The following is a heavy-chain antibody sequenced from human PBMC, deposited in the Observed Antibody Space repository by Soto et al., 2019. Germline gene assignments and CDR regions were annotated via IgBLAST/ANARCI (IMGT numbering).Heavy chain of an antibody. Sequence: QVQLVESGGGVVQPGRFLRLSCAPSGFTFSSFGMHWVRQAPGKGLEWVAGIYYHGSATLYADSVKGRFTISRDNSKNTLYLQMDSLRAEDTAVYYCARDGDYSGHYSLFDYWGQGTLVTVSS. CDR2: IYYHGSAT. J-gene: IGHJ4*02. CDR3: ARDGDYSGHYSLFDY. CDR1: GFTFSSFG. D-gene: IGHD3-22*01. V-gene: IGHV3-33*01.